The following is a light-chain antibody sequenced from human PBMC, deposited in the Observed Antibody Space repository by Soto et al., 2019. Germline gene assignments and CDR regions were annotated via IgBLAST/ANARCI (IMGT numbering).Light chain of an antibody. CDR3: QQYGSSPPYI. CDR2: GAS. V-gene: IGKV3-20*01. Sequence: EIVLTQSPGTLSLSPGERATLSCRASQSVSSSYLAWYQQKPGQAPRLLIYGASSRATGIPDRFSGSGSGTDFTLTISRLEPEDFAVYYCQQYGSSPPYIFGQGTKLEFK. J-gene: IGKJ2*01. CDR1: QSVSSSY.